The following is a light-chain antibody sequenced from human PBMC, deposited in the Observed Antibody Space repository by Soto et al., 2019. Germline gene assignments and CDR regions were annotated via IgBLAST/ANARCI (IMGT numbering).Light chain of an antibody. CDR1: QGITSY. CDR2: AAS. V-gene: IGKV1-9*01. J-gene: IGKJ2*01. Sequence: DIQLTQSPSFLSASVGDRVTITCRASQGITSYLAWYQQKPGKAPKLLIYAASTLESGVPSRFSGSGSGTEFTLTISNLQPEDFTTYYCQQLYNYPNTFGQGTKLEIK. CDR3: QQLYNYPNT.